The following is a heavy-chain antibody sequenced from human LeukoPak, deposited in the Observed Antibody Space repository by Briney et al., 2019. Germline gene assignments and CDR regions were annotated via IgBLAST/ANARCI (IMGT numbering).Heavy chain of an antibody. CDR2: INHSGST. V-gene: IGHV4-34*01. CDR3: ASLAVAGSGGNWFDP. Sequence: SETLSLTCAVYGGSFSVYYWSWIRQPPGKGLEWIGEINHSGSTNYNPSLKSRVTISVDTSNNHFSLKLSSVTAADTAVYYCASLAVAGSGGNWFDPWGQGTLVTVSS. J-gene: IGHJ5*02. CDR1: GGSFSVYY. D-gene: IGHD6-19*01.